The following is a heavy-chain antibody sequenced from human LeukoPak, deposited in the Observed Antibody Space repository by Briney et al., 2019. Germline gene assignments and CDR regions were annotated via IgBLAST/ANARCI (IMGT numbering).Heavy chain of an antibody. CDR2: IYNSGST. D-gene: IGHD5-18*01. J-gene: IGHJ4*02. CDR3: ARGGYSYGYDDDFDY. V-gene: IGHV4-59*01. CDR1: GGSISSYY. Sequence: PSETLSLTCTVSGGSISSYYWSWIRQPPGKGLEWIGYIYNSGSTNYNPSLKSRVTISVDTSKSKFSLKLSSVTAADTAVYYCARGGYSYGYDDDFDYWGQGTLVTVSS.